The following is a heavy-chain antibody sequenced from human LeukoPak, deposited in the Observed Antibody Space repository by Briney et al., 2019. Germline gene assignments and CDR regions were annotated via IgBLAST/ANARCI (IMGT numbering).Heavy chain of an antibody. V-gene: IGHV3-21*01. Sequence: PGGSLTLSCAASGFTFSTSAMNWVRQVPGKGLEWVSSIDYDSSHIYYAASVRGRFTISRDNARDSVYLKMDSLRVEDTAVYYCTRDPLRYLRVGHYDYWGQGTLVAVSS. CDR3: TRDPLRYLRVGHYDY. CDR1: GFTFSTSA. D-gene: IGHD3-9*01. J-gene: IGHJ4*02. CDR2: IDYDSSHI.